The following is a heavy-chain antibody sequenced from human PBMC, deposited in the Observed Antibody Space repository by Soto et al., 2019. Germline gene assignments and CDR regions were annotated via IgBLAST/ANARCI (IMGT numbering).Heavy chain of an antibody. V-gene: IGHV3-74*01. CDR3: PRGPRAYSSGTGDP. Sequence: PGGSLRLSCGVSGFTFRMYWMHWGRQDPGQRPFWVSRISDDGSTTNYADSVRGRFTSARDNAKNSLYLQRNSVKPDETAIYYCPRGPRAYSSGTGDPRGQGTPVPVSS. CDR2: ISDDGSTT. D-gene: IGHD2-15*01. CDR1: GFTFRMYW. J-gene: IGHJ5*02.